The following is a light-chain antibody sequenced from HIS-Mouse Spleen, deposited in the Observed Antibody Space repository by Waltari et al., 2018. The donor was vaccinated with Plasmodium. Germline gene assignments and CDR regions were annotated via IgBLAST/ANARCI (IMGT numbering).Light chain of an antibody. CDR2: AAS. J-gene: IGKJ2*01. V-gene: IGKV1-39*01. CDR1: QSISSY. CDR3: QQSYSTLTYT. Sequence: DIQMTQSPSSLSASVGHRATITCRASQSISSYLNWYQQKPGKAPKLLIYAASSLQSGVPSRFSGSGSGTDFTLTISSLQPEDFATYYCQQSYSTLTYTFGQGTKLEIK.